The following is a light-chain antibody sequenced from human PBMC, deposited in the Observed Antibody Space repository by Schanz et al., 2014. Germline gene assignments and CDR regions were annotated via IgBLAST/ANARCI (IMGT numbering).Light chain of an antibody. CDR3: QQYGSSLIFT. Sequence: EIVMTQSPATLSLSPGERATLSCRASQSVSHNYLAWYQQKPGQAPRLLIYGASRRATGIPDRFSGSGSGTDFTLTISRLEREDFAVYYCQQYGSSLIFTFGPGTKVEIK. J-gene: IGKJ3*01. CDR1: QSVSHNY. V-gene: IGKV3-20*01. CDR2: GAS.